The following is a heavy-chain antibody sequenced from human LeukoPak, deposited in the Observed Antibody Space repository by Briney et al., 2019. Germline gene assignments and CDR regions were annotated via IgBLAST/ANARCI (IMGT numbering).Heavy chain of an antibody. V-gene: IGHV4-38-2*02. Sequence: PSETLSLTCTVSGYSISTAYYWGWIRQPPGKGLEWIGSIYHSGSTYYNPSLRSRVTISVDTSKNQFSLKLSSVTAADTAVYYCARDPCYYDSSGYYPLYYFDSWGQGTLVTVSS. CDR2: IYHSGST. J-gene: IGHJ4*02. D-gene: IGHD3-22*01. CDR3: ARDPCYYDSSGYYPLYYFDS. CDR1: GYSISTAYY.